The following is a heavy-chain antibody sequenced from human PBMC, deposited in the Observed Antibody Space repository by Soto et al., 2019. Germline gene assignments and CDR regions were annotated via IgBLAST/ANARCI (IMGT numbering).Heavy chain of an antibody. CDR1: GFTFSNYW. D-gene: IGHD6-19*01. CDR2: IKQDGSQN. Sequence: EVQLVESGGGLVQPGGSLRLSCAASGFTFSNYWMSWVRQAPGKGLEWVANIKQDGSQNYYVDSVKGRFTTSRDNTKNSFYLQMNSLRAEDTAVYYCAIDHINGWKFDYWGRGTLVTVS. J-gene: IGHJ4*02. CDR3: AIDHINGWKFDY. V-gene: IGHV3-7*01.